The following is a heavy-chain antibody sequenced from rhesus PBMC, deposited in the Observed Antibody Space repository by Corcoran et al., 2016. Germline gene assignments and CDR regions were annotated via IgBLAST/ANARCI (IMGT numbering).Heavy chain of an antibody. Sequence: QLQLQESGPGLVKPSETMSVTCAVSGGSISSSYWSWIRQAPGKGLEGIGYIYGSGSSTNYNPPLKSRVTLSVDTSKNQLSLKLSSVTTADTAVYYCAREGFRIQQKYYYGLDSWGQGVVVTVSS. D-gene: IGHD4-23*01. CDR2: IYGSGSST. V-gene: IGHV4-169*02. CDR1: GGSISSSY. J-gene: IGHJ6*01. CDR3: AREGFRIQQKYYYGLDS.